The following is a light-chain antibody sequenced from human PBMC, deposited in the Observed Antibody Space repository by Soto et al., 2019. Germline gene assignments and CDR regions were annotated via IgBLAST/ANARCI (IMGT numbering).Light chain of an antibody. Sequence: DIQMTQSPSTLSASVGDRVTITCRASQSISSWLAWYQQKPGQAPKLLIYKASSLESGVPSRFSGSGSGTEFTLKISSLQPDDFATYYCQQYNSYSPSFGQGTKVEIK. J-gene: IGKJ1*01. CDR2: KAS. CDR3: QQYNSYSPS. CDR1: QSISSW. V-gene: IGKV1-5*03.